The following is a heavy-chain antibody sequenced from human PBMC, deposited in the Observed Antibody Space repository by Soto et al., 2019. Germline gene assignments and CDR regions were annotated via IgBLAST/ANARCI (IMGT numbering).Heavy chain of an antibody. CDR3: AKDRYCSGGSCFTVGYFAY. J-gene: IGHJ4*02. D-gene: IGHD2-15*01. CDR1: GFTFSSYA. CDR2: ISGSGGST. Sequence: EVQLLESGGGLVQPGGSLRLSCAASGFTFSSYAMSWVRQAPGKGLEWVSAISGSGGSTYYADSVKGRFTISRDNSKNTLYLQMNSLRAEDTAVYYCAKDRYCSGGSCFTVGYFAYWGQGTLVTVSS. V-gene: IGHV3-23*01.